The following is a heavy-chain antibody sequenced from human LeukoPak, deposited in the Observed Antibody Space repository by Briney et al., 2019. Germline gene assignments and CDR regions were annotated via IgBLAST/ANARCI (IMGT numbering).Heavy chain of an antibody. D-gene: IGHD3-16*01. CDR1: GASIISYY. Sequence: SETLSLTCTGSGASIISYYWSWIRQPPGKGLEWIGYIYYSGSTNYNPSLKSRVTISVDTSKNQFSLKLSSVTAADTAVYYCARALVEPYYMDVWGQGTMVTVSS. CDR2: IYYSGST. J-gene: IGHJ6*03. CDR3: ARALVEPYYMDV. V-gene: IGHV4-59*01.